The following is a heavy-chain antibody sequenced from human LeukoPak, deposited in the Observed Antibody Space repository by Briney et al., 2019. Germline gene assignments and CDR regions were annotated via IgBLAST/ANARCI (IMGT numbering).Heavy chain of an antibody. D-gene: IGHD6-6*01. J-gene: IGHJ3*02. CDR3: ARGPRIAARPNDAFDI. V-gene: IGHV1-2*02. CDR1: GYTFTGYY. Sequence: ASVKVSCKASGYTFTGYYMHWVRQAPGQGLEWMGWINPNSGGTNYAQKFQGRVTMTRDTSISTAYMELSRLRSDDTAVYYCARGPRIAARPNDAFDIWGQGTMVTVSS. CDR2: INPNSGGT.